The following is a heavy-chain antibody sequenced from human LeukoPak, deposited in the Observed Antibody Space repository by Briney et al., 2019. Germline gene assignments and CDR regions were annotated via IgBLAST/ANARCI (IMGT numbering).Heavy chain of an antibody. CDR3: ARDYGDYSYYYYMDV. Sequence: ASVKVSCKASGYTFTSYGISWVRQAPGQGLEWTGWISAYNGNTNYAQKLQGRVTMTTDTSTSTAYMELRSLRSDDTAVYYCARDYGDYSYYYYMDVWGKGTTVTISS. CDR1: GYTFTSYG. J-gene: IGHJ6*03. V-gene: IGHV1-18*01. CDR2: ISAYNGNT. D-gene: IGHD4-17*01.